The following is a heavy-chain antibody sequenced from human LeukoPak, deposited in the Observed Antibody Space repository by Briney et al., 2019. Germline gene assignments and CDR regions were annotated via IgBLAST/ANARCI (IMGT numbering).Heavy chain of an antibody. CDR1: GDSFSGYY. Sequence: SETLSLTCAVYGDSFSGYYWSWIRQPPGKGLEWIAEINHRGTTHYNPSLKSRVNISADTSKNQFSLKLSSVTAADTAVYYCARLKGYSSGWYPSYYFDYWGQGTLVTVSS. CDR3: ARLKGYSSGWYPSYYFDY. CDR2: INHRGTT. D-gene: IGHD6-19*01. J-gene: IGHJ4*02. V-gene: IGHV4-34*01.